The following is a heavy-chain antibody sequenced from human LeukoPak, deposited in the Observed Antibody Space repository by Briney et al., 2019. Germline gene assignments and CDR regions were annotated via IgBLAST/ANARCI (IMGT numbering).Heavy chain of an antibody. J-gene: IGHJ4*02. CDR1: GFTFNNAW. D-gene: IGHD3-10*01. Sequence: PGGSLRLSCAASGFTFNNAWMNWVRQAPGKGLEWVSAISGSGGSTYYADSVKGRFTISRDNSKNTAYPQMNSLKTEDTAVYCCTSHYYGSGSYYNSQNFDYWGQGTLVTVSS. CDR3: TSHYYGSGSYYNSQNFDY. V-gene: IGHV3-23*01. CDR2: ISGSGGST.